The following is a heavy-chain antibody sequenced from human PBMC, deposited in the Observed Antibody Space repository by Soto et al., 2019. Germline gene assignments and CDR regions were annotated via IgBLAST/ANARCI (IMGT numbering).Heavy chain of an antibody. CDR1: GYTFTSFG. Sequence: QGQLVQSGAEVKKPGASVKVSCKASGYTFTSFGISWVRQAPGQGLEWMGWISAYNGNTNYAQKVQGRVTMTTDTSTSTAYMELRSLRSDDTAVYYCARDSGNFDNWAYFVDYWGQGTLVTVSS. D-gene: IGHD1-20*01. CDR2: ISAYNGNT. V-gene: IGHV1-18*01. CDR3: ARDSGNFDNWAYFVDY. J-gene: IGHJ4*02.